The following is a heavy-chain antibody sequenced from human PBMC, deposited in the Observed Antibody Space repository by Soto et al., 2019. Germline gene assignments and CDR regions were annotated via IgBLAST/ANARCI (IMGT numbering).Heavy chain of an antibody. V-gene: IGHV1-58*01. CDR3: AAELYSGCRCCSFDL. CDR2: IVVGSHNT. Sequence: QMQVVQSGPEVKKPGTSVKVSCKTSGFTFSNSAVQWVRQARGQRLEWIAWIVVGSHNTNYAQNFQGRLTVTTDTSTSTAYMELTSLTSEYTAIYYCAAELYSGCRCCSFDLWGQGTMVTVSS. J-gene: IGHJ3*01. CDR1: GFTFSNSA. D-gene: IGHD2-15*01.